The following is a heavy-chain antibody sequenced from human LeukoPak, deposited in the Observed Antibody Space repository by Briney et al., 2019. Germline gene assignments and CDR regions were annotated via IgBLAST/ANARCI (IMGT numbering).Heavy chain of an antibody. CDR2: ISYDGSNK. Sequence: PGGSLGLSCAASGFTFSSYAMHWVRQAPGKGLEWVAVISYDGSNKYYADSVKGRFTISRDNSKNTLYLQMNSLRAEDTAVYYCARGKQQLVLSDVWGKGTTVTVSS. J-gene: IGHJ6*04. V-gene: IGHV3-30*01. CDR1: GFTFSSYA. CDR3: ARGKQQLVLSDV. D-gene: IGHD6-13*01.